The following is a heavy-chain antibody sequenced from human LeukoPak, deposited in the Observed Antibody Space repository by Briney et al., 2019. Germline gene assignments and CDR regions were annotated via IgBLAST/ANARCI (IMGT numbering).Heavy chain of an antibody. Sequence: GGSLRLSCAASGFTVSSNYMSWVRQAPGKGLEWVSVIYSGGSTYYADSVKGRFTISRDNSKNTLYLQMNSLRAEDTAVYYCAKSTIFGEYYFDYWGQGTLVTVSS. J-gene: IGHJ4*02. V-gene: IGHV3-53*01. CDR1: GFTVSSNY. CDR2: IYSGGST. D-gene: IGHD3-3*01. CDR3: AKSTIFGEYYFDY.